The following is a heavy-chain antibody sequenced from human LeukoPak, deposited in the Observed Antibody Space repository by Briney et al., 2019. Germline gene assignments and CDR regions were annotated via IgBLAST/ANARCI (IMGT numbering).Heavy chain of an antibody. CDR3: AATPKAAGRMSRYFDY. D-gene: IGHD6-13*01. CDR1: GGTFSSYA. V-gene: IGHV1-69*05. Sequence: ASVKVSCKASGGTFSSYAISWARQAPGQGLEWMGGIIPIFGTANYAQKFQGRVTITTDESTSTAYMELSSLRSEDTAVYYCAATPKAAGRMSRYFDYWGQGTLVTVSS. CDR2: IIPIFGTA. J-gene: IGHJ4*02.